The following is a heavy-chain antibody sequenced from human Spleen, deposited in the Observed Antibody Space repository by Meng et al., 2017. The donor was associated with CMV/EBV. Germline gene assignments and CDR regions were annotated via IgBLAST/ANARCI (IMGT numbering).Heavy chain of an antibody. Sequence: GESLKISCAASGFTFSSYWMSWVRQAPGKGLEWVANIKQDGSEKYYVDSVKGRFTISRDNAKNSLYLQMNSLRAEDTAVYYCARITALSIGSDDYWGQGTLVTVSS. CDR1: GFTFSSYW. CDR2: IKQDGSEK. D-gene: IGHD2/OR15-2a*01. V-gene: IGHV3-7*01. CDR3: ARITALSIGSDDY. J-gene: IGHJ4*02.